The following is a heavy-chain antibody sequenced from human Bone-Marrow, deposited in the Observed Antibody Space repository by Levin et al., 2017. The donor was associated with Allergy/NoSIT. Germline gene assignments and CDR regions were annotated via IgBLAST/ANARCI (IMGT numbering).Heavy chain of an antibody. CDR3: ARGGRYRYEY. Sequence: SCAASGFTFTTFWMTWVRQAPGKGLESVANINQDGSEKNYVDSVQGRFTISRDNAENSLYLQMSNLRAEDTALYYCARGGRYRYEYWGQGALVTVSS. D-gene: IGHD1-26*01. CDR1: GFTFTTFW. J-gene: IGHJ4*02. V-gene: IGHV3-7*01. CDR2: INQDGSEK.